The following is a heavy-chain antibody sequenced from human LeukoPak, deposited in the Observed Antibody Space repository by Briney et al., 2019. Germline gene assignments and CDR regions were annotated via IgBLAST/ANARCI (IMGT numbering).Heavy chain of an antibody. CDR2: IYYSGST. V-gene: IGHV4-61*01. CDR1: GGSVSSGSYY. Sequence: NTSETLSLTCTVSGGSVSSGSYYWSWIRQPPGKGLEWIGYIYYSGSTNYNPSLKSRVTISVDTSKNQFSLKLSSVTAADTAVYYRARSIDCSSTSCYWGYYYGMDVWGQGTTVTVSS. CDR3: ARSIDCSSTSCYWGYYYGMDV. D-gene: IGHD2-2*01. J-gene: IGHJ6*02.